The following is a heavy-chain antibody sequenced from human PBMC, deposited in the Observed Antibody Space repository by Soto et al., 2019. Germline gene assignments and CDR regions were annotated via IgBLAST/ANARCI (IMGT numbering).Heavy chain of an antibody. CDR1: GFPFRTYA. V-gene: IGHV3-23*02. CDR2: ISGSGTTT. J-gene: IGHJ4*02. Sequence: PGGSLRLSCAASGFPFRTYAMSWVRQAPGKGLEWVSVISGSGTTTFTGDSVKGRFTISRDNSKNTLDLEMNSLRVEDTAIYYCAKHPVTETDDCIEYKDFDVWGQGTLVSVSS. CDR3: AKHPVTETDDCIEYKDFDV. D-gene: IGHD2-21*02.